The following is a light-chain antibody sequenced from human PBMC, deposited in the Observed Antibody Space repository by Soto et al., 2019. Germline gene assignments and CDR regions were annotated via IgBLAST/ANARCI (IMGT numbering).Light chain of an antibody. CDR3: QQYDTYWT. CDR2: AAS. J-gene: IGKJ1*01. V-gene: IGKV1-6*01. Sequence: AIQMTQSPSSLSASVGDRVTIACRASQGISDDLGWYQQKPGKAPKLLIYAASSLQSGVPSRFSGSGSGTEFTLTINSLQPDDFATYYCQQYDTYWTFGQGTKVDIK. CDR1: QGISDD.